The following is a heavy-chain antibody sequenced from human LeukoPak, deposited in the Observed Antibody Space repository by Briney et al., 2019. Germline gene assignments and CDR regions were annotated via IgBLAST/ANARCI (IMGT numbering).Heavy chain of an antibody. CDR1: GGTFSSYA. CDR3: ARVDTAMVTADY. V-gene: IGHV1-69*05. Sequence: SVKVSXKASGGTFSSYAISWVRQAPGQGLEWMGGIIPIFGTANYAQKFQGRVTITTDESTRTAYMELSSLRSEDTAVYYCARVDTAMVTADYWGQGTLVTVSS. D-gene: IGHD5-18*01. CDR2: IIPIFGTA. J-gene: IGHJ4*02.